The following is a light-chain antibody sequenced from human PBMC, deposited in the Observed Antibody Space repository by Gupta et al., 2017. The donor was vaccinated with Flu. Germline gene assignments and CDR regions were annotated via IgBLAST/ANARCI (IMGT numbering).Light chain of an antibody. V-gene: IGKV3-11*01. J-gene: IGKJ4*01. CDR3: QRRGDWPKT. CDR1: QSVRSY. Sequence: ETVLTQSPATLCLSPGERATLSSRASQSVRSYLAWYQQKPGQAPSLLLYDASNTATGLPGRFSGSASATDFTLTISSLAPEDFAVYYCQRRGDWPKTFGGGTKLEIK. CDR2: DAS.